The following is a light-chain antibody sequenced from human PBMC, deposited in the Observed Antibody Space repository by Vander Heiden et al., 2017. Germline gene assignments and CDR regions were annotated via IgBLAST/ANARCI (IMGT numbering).Light chain of an antibody. CDR3: LQDHTFPLT. V-gene: IGKV1-6*01. Sequence: IQMTQSPSSLSASVGDRVTITCRASQDIGNDLGWYQQKPGRAPAILISAASTLQPWVPSRFSGSRSFTEFTLTISSLQPEDFSTYYCLQDHTFPLTLGQGFKVEI. J-gene: IGKJ1*01. CDR2: AAS. CDR1: QDIGND.